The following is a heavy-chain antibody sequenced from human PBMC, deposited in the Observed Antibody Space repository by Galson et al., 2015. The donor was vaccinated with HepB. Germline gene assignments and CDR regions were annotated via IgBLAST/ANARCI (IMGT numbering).Heavy chain of an antibody. Sequence: SVKVSCKASGYTFTEHYLHWVRQAPGQGFEWMGWINLNSGGTDYAHKFQGRVTMTRDTSIITAYMELSGLTSDDTAIYYCASDPLSGDTRAWFDPWGQGALVTVSS. J-gene: IGHJ5*02. CDR1: GYTFTEHY. D-gene: IGHD7-27*01. V-gene: IGHV1-2*02. CDR2: INLNSGGT. CDR3: ASDPLSGDTRAWFDP.